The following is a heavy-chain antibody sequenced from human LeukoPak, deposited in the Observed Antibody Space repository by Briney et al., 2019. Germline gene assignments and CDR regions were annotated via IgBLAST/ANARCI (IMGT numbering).Heavy chain of an antibody. Sequence: GGSLRLSCGAPGFTFSSYGMHWVRQAPGKGLEWVAFIRYDGSIKHYADAVKGRFTISRDKSKNTLYLQINSLRAEDTAVYYCAKDDGWIQFNSWGQGTLVTVSS. D-gene: IGHD5-24*01. CDR3: AKDDGWIQFNS. J-gene: IGHJ4*02. V-gene: IGHV3-30*02. CDR1: GFTFSSYG. CDR2: IRYDGSIK.